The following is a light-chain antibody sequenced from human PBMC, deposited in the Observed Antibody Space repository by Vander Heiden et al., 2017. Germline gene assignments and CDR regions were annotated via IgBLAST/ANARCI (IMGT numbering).Light chain of an antibody. CDR1: QSVSSSY. CDR2: GAS. V-gene: IGKV3-20*01. J-gene: IGKJ2*01. Sequence: EIVLTQSPGTLSLSPGERATLSCTASQSVSSSYLAWYQQKPGQAPRLLIYGASSRATGIPDRFRGSGSGTGFALTISRLEPEDFAVYYCQQYGSSPPMYTFGQGTKLEIK. CDR3: QQYGSSPPMYT.